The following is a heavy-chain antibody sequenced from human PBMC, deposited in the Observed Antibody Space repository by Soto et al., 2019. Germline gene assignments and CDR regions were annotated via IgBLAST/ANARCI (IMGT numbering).Heavy chain of an antibody. CDR1: GYTFTSYY. D-gene: IGHD2-8*02. V-gene: IGHV1-46*01. CDR2: INPSGGST. CDR3: VRPPGYISYWYYFDL. J-gene: IGHJ4*02. Sequence: APVKVSSKASGYTFTSYYIHWVRQAPGQGLEWMGIINPSGGSTSYAQKFQGRVSLTWDTALKTAYMELSSLMSEDTAVYYCVRPPGYISYWYYFDLWGQGTQVTVSS.